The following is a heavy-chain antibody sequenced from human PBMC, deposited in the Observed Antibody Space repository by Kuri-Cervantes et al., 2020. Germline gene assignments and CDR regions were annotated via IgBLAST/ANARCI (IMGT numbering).Heavy chain of an antibody. J-gene: IGHJ4*02. Sequence: SLKISCAASGFTFDDYAMHWVRQAPGKGLEWVSGISWNSGSIGYADSVKGRFTISRDNAKSSLYLQMNSLRAEDTAVYYCARARYNWNDDRGDCPDYWGPGTLVTVSS. CDR1: GFTFDDYA. D-gene: IGHD1-1*01. CDR3: ARARYNWNDDRGDCPDY. V-gene: IGHV3-9*01. CDR2: ISWNSGSI.